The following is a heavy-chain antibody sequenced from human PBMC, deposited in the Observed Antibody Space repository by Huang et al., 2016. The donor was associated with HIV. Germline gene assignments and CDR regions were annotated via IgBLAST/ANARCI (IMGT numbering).Heavy chain of an antibody. CDR1: GFTFNSYW. CDR3: VRLLDHTGDY. Sequence: EVQLVESGGGLVQPGGSLRLSCAASGFTFNSYWMSWVRQAPGKGVEWVAGIKKDGSDKSYVDSVKGRFTISRDNAKNSLYLQMNSLRAEDTAVYYCVRLLDHTGDYWGQGTLVTVSS. J-gene: IGHJ4*02. D-gene: IGHD1-26*01. CDR2: IKKDGSDK. V-gene: IGHV3-7*01.